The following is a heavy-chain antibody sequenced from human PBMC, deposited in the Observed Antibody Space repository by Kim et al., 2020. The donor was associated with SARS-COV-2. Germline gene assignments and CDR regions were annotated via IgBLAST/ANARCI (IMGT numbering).Heavy chain of an antibody. CDR3: ARAREGSGWDY. V-gene: IGHV4-34*01. J-gene: IGHJ4*02. Sequence: SETLSLTCAVYGGSFSGYYWSWIRQPPGKGLEWIGEINHSGSTNYNPSLKSRVTISVDTSKNQFSLKLSSVTAADTAVYYCARAREGSGWDYWGQGTRVT. CDR1: GGSFSGYY. D-gene: IGHD6-19*01. CDR2: INHSGST.